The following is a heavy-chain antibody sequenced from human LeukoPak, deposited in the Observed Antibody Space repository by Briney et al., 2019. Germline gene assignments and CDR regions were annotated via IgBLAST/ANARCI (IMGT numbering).Heavy chain of an antibody. CDR2: IYYSGST. CDR3: ARVGRITIFGVVIPDALDI. CDR1: GGSISSGGYY. J-gene: IGHJ3*02. D-gene: IGHD3-3*01. Sequence: SETLSLTCTVSGGSISSGGYYWSWIRQHPGKGLEWIGYIYYSGSTYYNPSLKSRVTISVDTSKNQFSLKLSSVTAADTAVYYCARVGRITIFGVVIPDALDIWGQGTMVTVSS. V-gene: IGHV4-31*03.